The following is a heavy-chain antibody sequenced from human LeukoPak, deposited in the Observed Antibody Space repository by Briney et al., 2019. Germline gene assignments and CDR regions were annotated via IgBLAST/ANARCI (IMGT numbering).Heavy chain of an antibody. V-gene: IGHV4/OR15-8*01. Sequence: KSSETLSLTCDVSGGSIDSTNWWNWVRQPPGKGLEWIGEIHHDGRINYNPSLKSRVTLSVDKSKNQFSLKLSSVTAADTAVYYCARVGGSYSYGMDVWGQGTTVTVSS. J-gene: IGHJ6*02. D-gene: IGHD1-26*01. CDR3: ARVGGSYSYGMDV. CDR1: GGSIDSTNW. CDR2: IHHDGRI.